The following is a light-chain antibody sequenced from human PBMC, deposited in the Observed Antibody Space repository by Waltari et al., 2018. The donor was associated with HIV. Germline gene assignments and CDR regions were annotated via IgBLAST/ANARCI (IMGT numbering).Light chain of an antibody. Sequence: QSVLTRPPSASGTPGQRVTIRCSGSSFNIGSNFVYWYQQLPGAAPKLLIYRNNHRPSGVPDRFAGSKSGTSASLAISGLRSEDEADYYCAAWDDSLSGFYVVGTGTKVTVL. V-gene: IGLV1-47*01. CDR3: AAWDDSLSGFYV. J-gene: IGLJ1*01. CDR2: RNN. CDR1: SFNIGSNF.